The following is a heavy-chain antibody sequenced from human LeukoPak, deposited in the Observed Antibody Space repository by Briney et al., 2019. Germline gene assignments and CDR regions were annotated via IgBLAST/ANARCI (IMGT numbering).Heavy chain of an antibody. J-gene: IGHJ4*02. Sequence: SETLSLTCTFSGGSFSSGTFYWAWIRQPPGKGLEWIGSIHFSGGTYYNPSLKSRVTISVDTSKNQFSLKVTSVTAADTAVYYCARGPGPNYWGQGTLVTVSS. CDR3: ARGPGPNY. CDR2: IHFSGGT. CDR1: GGSFSSGTFY. V-gene: IGHV4-39*01.